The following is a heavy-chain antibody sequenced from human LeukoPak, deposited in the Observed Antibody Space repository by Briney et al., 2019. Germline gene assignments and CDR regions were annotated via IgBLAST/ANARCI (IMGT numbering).Heavy chain of an antibody. CDR1: GFIFSDYY. CDR3: ARGLQLWYYFDY. J-gene: IGHJ4*02. Sequence: GGSLRLSCAASGFIFSDYYMSWIRQAPGKGLEWVSYISSSSSYTNYADSVKGRFAISRDNAKNSLYLQMNSLRAEDTAVYYCARGLQLWYYFDYWGQGTLVTVSS. CDR2: ISSSSSYT. D-gene: IGHD5-18*01. V-gene: IGHV3-11*06.